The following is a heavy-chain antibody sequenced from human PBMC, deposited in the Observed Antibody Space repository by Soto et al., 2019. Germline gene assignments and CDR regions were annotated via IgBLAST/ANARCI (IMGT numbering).Heavy chain of an antibody. CDR1: GFTFSSYN. J-gene: IGHJ4*02. V-gene: IGHV3-30-3*01. Sequence: GGSLRLSCAASGFTFSSYNMNWVRQAPGKGLEWVAVISYDGSNKYYADSVKGRFTISRDNSKNTLYLQMNSLRAEDTAVYYCARDPASVVVVATFDYWGQGTLVTVSS. CDR3: ARDPASVVVVATFDY. CDR2: ISYDGSNK. D-gene: IGHD2-15*01.